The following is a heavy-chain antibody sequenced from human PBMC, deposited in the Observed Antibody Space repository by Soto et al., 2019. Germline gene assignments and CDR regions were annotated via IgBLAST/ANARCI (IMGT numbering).Heavy chain of an antibody. Sequence: QVQLQESGPGLVKPSQTLSLTCTVSGGSISSGGYYWSWIRQHPGKGLEWIGYIYYSGSTYYNPSLKSRVTISVDTSKNQFSLKLSSVTAAETAVYYCARGAFLRPTVLYYFDYWGQGTLVTVSS. V-gene: IGHV4-31*03. CDR1: GGSISSGGYY. CDR3: ARGAFLRPTVLYYFDY. CDR2: IYYSGST. D-gene: IGHD4-17*01. J-gene: IGHJ4*02.